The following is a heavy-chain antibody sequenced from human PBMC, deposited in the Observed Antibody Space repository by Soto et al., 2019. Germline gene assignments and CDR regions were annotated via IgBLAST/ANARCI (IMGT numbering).Heavy chain of an antibody. J-gene: IGHJ6*02. CDR1: GFIFSNHA. CDR2: IDKVGKTI. Sequence: PGGSLRLSCAASGFIFSNHAMNWVRQAPGKGLEWVSYIDKVGKTIYYADSVKGRFTISRDKAKNSLNLQMNSLRAEDTAVYYCTRDVTGYAMDVWGHGTTVTVYS. CDR3: TRDVTGYAMDV. D-gene: IGHD2-2*01. V-gene: IGHV3-48*03.